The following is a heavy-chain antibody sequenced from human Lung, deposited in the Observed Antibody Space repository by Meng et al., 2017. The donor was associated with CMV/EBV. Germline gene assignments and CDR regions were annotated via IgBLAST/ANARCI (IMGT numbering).Heavy chain of an antibody. CDR1: GGTFSRYG. CDR3: ARDVSGDDHYYNYAMDV. J-gene: IGHJ6*02. CDR2: IIPIFGTA. V-gene: IGHV1-69*05. D-gene: IGHD5-12*01. Sequence: SVXVSCKASGGTFSRYGFSWVRQAPGQGLEWMGGIIPIFGTANSAQKFQGRVTITTDESTSTAYMELSSLRFEDTAVYYCARDVSGDDHYYNYAMDVWGQGTMVTVSS.